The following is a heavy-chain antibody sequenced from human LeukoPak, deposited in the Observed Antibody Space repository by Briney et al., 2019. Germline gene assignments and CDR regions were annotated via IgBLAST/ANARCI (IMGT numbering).Heavy chain of an antibody. CDR3: ARDLPPEDV. V-gene: IGHV3-30*03. J-gene: IGHJ6*02. CDR1: GFTFSHYA. CDR2: ISCDGSNI. Sequence: QAGGSLRLSCAASGFTFSHYAMHWVRQAPGKGLEWVALISCDGSNIQYADSLKGRFTISRDNSKNTLYLQMNSLRVDDTAVYYCARDLPPEDVWGQGTTVTVSS.